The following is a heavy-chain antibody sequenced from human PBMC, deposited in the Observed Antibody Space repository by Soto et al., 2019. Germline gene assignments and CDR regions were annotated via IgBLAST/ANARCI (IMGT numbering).Heavy chain of an antibody. V-gene: IGHV4-30-2*01. CDR2: IYHSGST. J-gene: IGHJ4*02. CDR3: ASNQDFYDSSGYYY. CDR1: GGSIISGGYS. D-gene: IGHD3-22*01. Sequence: SETLSLTCAVSGGSIISGGYSWSWIRQPPGKGLEWIGYIYHSGSTNYNPSLKSRVTISMDKSKNQFSLKLNSVTAADTAVYYCASNQDFYDSSGYYYWGQGTLVTVSS.